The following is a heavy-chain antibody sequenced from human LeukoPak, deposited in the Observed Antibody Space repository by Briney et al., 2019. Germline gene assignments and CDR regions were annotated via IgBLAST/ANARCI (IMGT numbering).Heavy chain of an antibody. Sequence: PGGSLRLSCAASGFTFSDYYMSWVRQAPGKGLEWVSYISSSGSTIYYADSVKGRFTISRDNAKNSLYLQMNSLRAEDTAVYYCARCAYYGSGSWTKNYYYYMDVWGKGTTVTISS. CDR2: ISSSGSTI. J-gene: IGHJ6*03. V-gene: IGHV3-11*01. D-gene: IGHD3-10*01. CDR3: ARCAYYGSGSWTKNYYYYMDV. CDR1: GFTFSDYY.